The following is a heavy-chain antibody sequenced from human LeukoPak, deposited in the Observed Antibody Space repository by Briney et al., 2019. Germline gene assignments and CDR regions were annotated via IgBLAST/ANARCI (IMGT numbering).Heavy chain of an antibody. V-gene: IGHV3-30*18. J-gene: IGHJ4*02. Sequence: PGGSLRLSCAASGFTFSSYGMHWVRQAPGKGLEWVAVISYDGSNKYYADSVKGRFTISRDNSKNTLYLQMNSLRAEDTAVYYCAKGSYDEKGYYFDYRGQGTLVTVSS. D-gene: IGHD3-22*01. CDR3: AKGSYDEKGYYFDY. CDR1: GFTFSSYG. CDR2: ISYDGSNK.